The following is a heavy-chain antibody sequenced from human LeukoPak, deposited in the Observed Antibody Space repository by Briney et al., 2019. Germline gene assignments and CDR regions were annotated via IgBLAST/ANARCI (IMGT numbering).Heavy chain of an antibody. J-gene: IGHJ3*02. Sequence: PSETLSLTCTVSGGSISSSSYYWGWIRQPPGKGLEWIGSIYYSGSTYYNPSLKSRVTISVDTSKNQFSLKLSSVTAADTAVYYCARDPNLEWLDAFDIWDQGTTVAVSS. D-gene: IGHD3-3*01. CDR2: IYYSGST. CDR3: ARDPNLEWLDAFDI. V-gene: IGHV4-39*02. CDR1: GGSISSSSYY.